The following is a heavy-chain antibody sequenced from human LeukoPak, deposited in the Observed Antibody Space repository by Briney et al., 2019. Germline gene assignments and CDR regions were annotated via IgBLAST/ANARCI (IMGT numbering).Heavy chain of an antibody. V-gene: IGHV3-53*01. D-gene: IGHD2-2*02. J-gene: IGHJ4*02. CDR2: IYSGGST. CDR3: AKDRGGYCSSTSCYRQSKDE. Sequence: GGSLRLSCAASGFTVSSNYMSWVRQAPGKGLEWVSAIYSGGSTYYADSVKGLFTISRDNSKNTLYLQMNSLRAEDTAVYYCAKDRGGYCSSTSCYRQSKDEWGQGTLVTVSS. CDR1: GFTVSSNY.